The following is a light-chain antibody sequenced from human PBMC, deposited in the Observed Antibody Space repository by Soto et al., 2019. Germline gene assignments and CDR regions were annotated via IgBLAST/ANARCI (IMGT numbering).Light chain of an antibody. J-gene: IGKJ4*01. Sequence: EIVLTQSPGTLSLSPGERATLSCRASQSVSSSYLAWYQKKPGHAPRLLIYGASSRATGIPERFSGSGSGTDFTLNISRLEPEDFAVYYCQQYGSSPLTFGGGTQVEIK. CDR1: QSVSSSY. CDR2: GAS. V-gene: IGKV3-20*01. CDR3: QQYGSSPLT.